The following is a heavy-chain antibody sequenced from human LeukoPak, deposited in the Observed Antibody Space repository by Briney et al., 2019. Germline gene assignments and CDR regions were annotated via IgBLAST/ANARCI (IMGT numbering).Heavy chain of an antibody. CDR3: VGQQLY. CDR1: GGSFSGYY. D-gene: IGHD6-13*01. Sequence: SETLSLTCAVYGGSFSGYYWSWIRQPPGKGLEWIGEINHSGSTNYNPSLKSRVTISVDTSKNQFSLKLSSVAAADTAVYYCVGQQLYWGQGTLVTVSS. V-gene: IGHV4-34*01. CDR2: INHSGST. J-gene: IGHJ4*02.